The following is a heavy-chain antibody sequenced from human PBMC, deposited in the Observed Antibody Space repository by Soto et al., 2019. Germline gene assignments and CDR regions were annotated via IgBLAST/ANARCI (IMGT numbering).Heavy chain of an antibody. CDR2: IYWNDDE. V-gene: IGHV2-5*01. Sequence: QITLKESGPTLVKPTQTLTLTCTFSGFSLTSNGVGVGWIRQPPGEAPEWLALIYWNDDERYNSALKSRLTITKDTSNNQVVLTMTNMDPADKATYYCAYRRWPPKSWYFDSWGPEILVTVSS. CDR3: AYRRWPPKSWYFDS. CDR1: GFSLTSNGVG. J-gene: IGHJ4*02.